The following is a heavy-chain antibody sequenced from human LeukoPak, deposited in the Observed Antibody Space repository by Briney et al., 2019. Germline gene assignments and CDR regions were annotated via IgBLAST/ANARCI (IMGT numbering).Heavy chain of an antibody. CDR3: AIPGYSSSWYYAFDI. CDR2: IYNSGST. Sequence: PSETLSLTCTVSGDSISTYYWSWIRKPPGKGLEWIGHIYNSGSTNYSPSLKSRVTISVDTSKNQFSLKLSSVTAADTAVYYCAIPGYSSSWYYAFDIWGQGTMVTVSS. CDR1: GDSISTYY. D-gene: IGHD6-13*01. V-gene: IGHV4-59*08. J-gene: IGHJ3*02.